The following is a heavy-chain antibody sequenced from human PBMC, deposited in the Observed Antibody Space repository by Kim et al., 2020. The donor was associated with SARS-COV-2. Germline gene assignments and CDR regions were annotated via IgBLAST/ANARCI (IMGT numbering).Heavy chain of an antibody. V-gene: IGHV7-4-1*02. CDR3: ARGDRCSGGSCYPVGWFDS. CDR2: INTNTGNP. CDR1: GYTFTSYA. Sequence: ASVKVSCKASGYTFTSYAMNWVRQAPGQGLEWMGWINTNTGNPTYAQGFTGRFVFSLDTSVSTAYLQISSLKAEDTAVYYCARGDRCSGGSCYPVGWFDSWGQGTLVTVSS. D-gene: IGHD2-15*01. J-gene: IGHJ5*01.